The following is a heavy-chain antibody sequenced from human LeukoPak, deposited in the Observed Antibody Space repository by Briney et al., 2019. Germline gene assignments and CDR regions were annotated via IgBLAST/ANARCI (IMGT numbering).Heavy chain of an antibody. J-gene: IGHJ3*02. CDR3: ASSPGPHAFDI. Sequence: SETLSLTCTVSGVSISIYQWYWIRQPPGKGLEWIGYIYYSGSTNYNPSLKSRVTISVDTSKNQFSLKLSSVTAADTAVYYCASSPGPHAFDIWGQGTMVTVSS. V-gene: IGHV4-59*01. CDR1: GVSISIYQ. CDR2: IYYSGST.